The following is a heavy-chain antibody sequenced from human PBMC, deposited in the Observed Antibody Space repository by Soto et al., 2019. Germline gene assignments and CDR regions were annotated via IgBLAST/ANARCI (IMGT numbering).Heavy chain of an antibody. D-gene: IGHD3-9*01. Sequence: SVKVSCKASGGTFSSYTISWVRQAPGQGLEWMGRIIPILGIANYAQKFQGRVTITADTSTSTAYMELSSLRSDDTAVYYCARDWLTGYWFDYWGQGTLVTVSS. J-gene: IGHJ4*02. CDR1: GGTFSSYT. V-gene: IGHV1-69*04. CDR2: IIPILGIA. CDR3: ARDWLTGYWFDY.